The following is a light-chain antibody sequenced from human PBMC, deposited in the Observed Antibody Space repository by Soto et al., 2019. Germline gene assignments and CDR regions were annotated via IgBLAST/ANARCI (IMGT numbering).Light chain of an antibody. CDR2: GAS. V-gene: IGKV3-15*01. CDR1: QSVSSN. CDR3: QQYGNSPLT. Sequence: EIMMTQSPATLSVSPGERATLSCRASQSVSSNLAWYQQKPGQAPRLLIYGASTRATGIPARFSGSGSGTEFTLTISSLQSEDFAVYYCQQYGNSPLTFGGGTKVDIK. J-gene: IGKJ4*01.